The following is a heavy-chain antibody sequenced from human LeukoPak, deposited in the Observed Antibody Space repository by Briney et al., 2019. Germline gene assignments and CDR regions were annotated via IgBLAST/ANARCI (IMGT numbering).Heavy chain of an antibody. Sequence: GGSLRLSCAASGFTFSSYSMNWVRQAPGKGLEWVSSISSSSYIYYADSVKGRFTISRDNTKNSLYPQMNSLRAEDTAVYYCARDPEWASVVVPAAIDYWGQGTLVTVSS. J-gene: IGHJ4*02. V-gene: IGHV3-21*01. CDR3: ARDPEWASVVVPAAIDY. CDR2: ISSSSYI. D-gene: IGHD2-2*01. CDR1: GFTFSSYS.